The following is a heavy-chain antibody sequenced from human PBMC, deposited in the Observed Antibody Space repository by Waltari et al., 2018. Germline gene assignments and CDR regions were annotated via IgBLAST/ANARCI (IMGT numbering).Heavy chain of an antibody. CDR2: IRNKAKSYTT. CDR1: GFTFNDFY. D-gene: IGHD2-21*02. Sequence: GQLVESGGGLVQPGGSLRLSCAASGFTFNDFYINWVRQAQGKGLEWVGSIRNKAKSYTTEYAAAVKGRFTISRAESENMVYLQMSSLKIEDTAVYYCSKFSNDYFFDDWGQGVLVTVSS. J-gene: IGHJ4*02. CDR3: SKFSNDYFFDD. V-gene: IGHV3-72*01.